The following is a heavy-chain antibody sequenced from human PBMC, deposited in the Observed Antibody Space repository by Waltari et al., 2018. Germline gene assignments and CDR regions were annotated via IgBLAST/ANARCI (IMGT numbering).Heavy chain of an antibody. J-gene: IGHJ3*02. D-gene: IGHD1-26*01. CDR1: GFPLTTQP. CDR2: ISGSGGST. V-gene: IGHV3-23*04. Sequence: EVQLVESGGGLVRPGGSLRLSLSASGFPLTTQPIPGFPQAPGKGLEWVSAISGSGGSTYYADSVKGRFTISRDNSKNTLYLQMNSLRAEDTAVYYCAKARMAASGAFDIWGQGTMVTVSS. CDR3: AKARMAASGAFDI.